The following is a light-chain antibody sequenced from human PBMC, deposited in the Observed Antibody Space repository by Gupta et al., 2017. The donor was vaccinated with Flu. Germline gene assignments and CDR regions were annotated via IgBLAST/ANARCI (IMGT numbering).Light chain of an antibody. V-gene: IGKV1-5*03. CDR2: KAS. Sequence: PSTLSASVGDRVTITCRASQSTSSWLAWYQQKPGKAPKLLIYKASSLESGVQSRFSGSGSGTEFTLTISSLQPDDFATYYCQQYDAYPWTFGQGTKVEIK. J-gene: IGKJ1*01. CDR1: QSTSSW. CDR3: QQYDAYPWT.